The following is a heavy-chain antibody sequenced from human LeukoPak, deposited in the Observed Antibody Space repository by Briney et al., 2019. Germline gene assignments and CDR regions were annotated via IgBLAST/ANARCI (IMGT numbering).Heavy chain of an antibody. J-gene: IGHJ4*02. Sequence: GGSLRLSCAASGFTFGTFAFSWVRQAPGKGLEWVSSITGDDSTYYADSVKGRFTISRDTSSNTLYLQMNSLRAEDTALYYCAKGHYDFRDYWGQGTLVTISS. CDR2: ITGDDST. D-gene: IGHD3-3*01. V-gene: IGHV3-23*01. CDR3: AKGHYDFRDY. CDR1: GFTFGTFA.